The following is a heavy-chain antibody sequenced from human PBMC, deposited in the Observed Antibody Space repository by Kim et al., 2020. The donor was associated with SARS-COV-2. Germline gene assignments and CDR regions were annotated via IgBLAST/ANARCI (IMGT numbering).Heavy chain of an antibody. D-gene: IGHD3-10*01. CDR3: ARVPGDGMDV. CDR2: ISYDGSNK. CDR1: GFTFSSYA. V-gene: IGHV3-30*04. Sequence: GGSLSLSCAASGFTFSSYAMHWVRQAPGKGLEWVAVISYDGSNKYYADSVKGRFTISRDNSKNTLYLQMNSLRAEDTAVYYCARVPGDGMDVWGQGTTVT. J-gene: IGHJ6*02.